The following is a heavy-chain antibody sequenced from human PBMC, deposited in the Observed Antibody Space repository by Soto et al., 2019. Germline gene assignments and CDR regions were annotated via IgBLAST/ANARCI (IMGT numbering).Heavy chain of an antibody. D-gene: IGHD5-18*01. Sequence: GGSLRLSCAVSGFTFSSHGMSWVRQAPGKGLEWVSTISGSDGSTHYADSVKGRFTISRDSSRNTLFLQMNSLGAEDTAIYYCAKSPNVETAMVIEGFFEHWGQGTLVTVSS. CDR3: AKSPNVETAMVIEGFFEH. J-gene: IGHJ4*02. V-gene: IGHV3-23*01. CDR1: GFTFSSHG. CDR2: ISGSDGST.